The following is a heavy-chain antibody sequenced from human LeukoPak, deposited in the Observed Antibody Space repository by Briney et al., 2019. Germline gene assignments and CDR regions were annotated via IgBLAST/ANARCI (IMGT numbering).Heavy chain of an antibody. J-gene: IGHJ6*02. D-gene: IGHD2-2*01. Sequence: PGGSLRLSCAASGFTFSSYSMNWVRQAPGKGLEWVSSISSSSSYIYYADSVKGRFTISRDNAKNSLYLQMNSLRAEDTALYYCAKGYHRYYYYGMDVWGQGTTVTVSS. CDR1: GFTFSSYS. CDR2: ISSSSSYI. CDR3: AKGYHRYYYYGMDV. V-gene: IGHV3-21*04.